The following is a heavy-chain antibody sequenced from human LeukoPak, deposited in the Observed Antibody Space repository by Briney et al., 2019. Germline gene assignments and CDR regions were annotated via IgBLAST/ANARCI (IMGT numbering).Heavy chain of an antibody. CDR3: ARGYYFDSGTFDF. D-gene: IGHD3-10*01. Sequence: GGSLRLSCAASGFPFSSYAMHWVRQAPGKGLEWVGIISYDGSNLQYADSMKGRFTISRDNSKNTLYLQMNSLKADDTALYYCARGYYFDSGTFDFWGQGTLVTVSS. V-gene: IGHV3-30*01. J-gene: IGHJ4*02. CDR2: ISYDGSNL. CDR1: GFPFSSYA.